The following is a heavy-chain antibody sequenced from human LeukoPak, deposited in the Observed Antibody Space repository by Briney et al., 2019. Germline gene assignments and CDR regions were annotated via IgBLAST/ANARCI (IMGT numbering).Heavy chain of an antibody. Sequence: SETLSLTCTVSGGSIRSYYWTWLRQPPGKGLEWIGYLYYTGTTYYNPSLKSRIIISVDTSKTQFSLRLSSVSAADTAIYYCARDLGVRGMDVWGQGTTVTVSS. D-gene: IGHD2-21*01. CDR3: ARDLGVRGMDV. J-gene: IGHJ6*02. V-gene: IGHV4-59*12. CDR1: GGSIRSYY. CDR2: LYYTGTT.